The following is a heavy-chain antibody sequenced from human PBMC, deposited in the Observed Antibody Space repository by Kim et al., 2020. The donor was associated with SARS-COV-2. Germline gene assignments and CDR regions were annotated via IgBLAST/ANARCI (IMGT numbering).Heavy chain of an antibody. Sequence: SVKVSCKASGGTFSSYAISWVRQAPGQGLEWMGGIIPIFGTANYAQKFQGRVTITADESTSTAYMELSSLRSEDTAVYYCATPTGPRGWAAAGFYYYYYGMDVWGQGTTVTVSS. CDR3: ATPTGPRGWAAAGFYYYYYGMDV. J-gene: IGHJ6*02. D-gene: IGHD6-13*01. CDR2: IIPIFGTA. CDR1: GGTFSSYA. V-gene: IGHV1-69*13.